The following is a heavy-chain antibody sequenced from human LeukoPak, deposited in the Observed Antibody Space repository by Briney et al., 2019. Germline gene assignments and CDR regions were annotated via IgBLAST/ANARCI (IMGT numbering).Heavy chain of an antibody. D-gene: IGHD1-26*01. CDR1: GFTFTNLG. V-gene: IGHV3-33*06. CDR3: AKYGPQDSGSSHFDY. CDR2: IWSDGSKK. J-gene: IGHJ4*02. Sequence: GGSLRLSCVASGFTFTNLGLNWVRQAPGKGLEWVAVIWSDGSKKYYADSVKGRFTISRDNPKNTLYLQMNSLRAEDTAIYYCAKYGPQDSGSSHFDYWGQGALVTVSS.